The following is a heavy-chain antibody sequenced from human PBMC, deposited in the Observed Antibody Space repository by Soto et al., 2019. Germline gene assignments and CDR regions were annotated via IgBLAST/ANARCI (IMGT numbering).Heavy chain of an antibody. CDR2: INAGNGNT. CDR1: GYTFTSYA. J-gene: IGHJ5*02. CDR3: ARPSNKTYGDYVNWFDP. Sequence: ASVKVSCKASGYTFTSYAMHWVRQAPGQRLEWMGWINAGNGNTKYSQKFQGRVTITRDTSASTAYMELSSLRSEDTAVYYCARPSNKTYGDYVNWFDPWGQGTMVTVSS. D-gene: IGHD4-17*01. V-gene: IGHV1-3*01.